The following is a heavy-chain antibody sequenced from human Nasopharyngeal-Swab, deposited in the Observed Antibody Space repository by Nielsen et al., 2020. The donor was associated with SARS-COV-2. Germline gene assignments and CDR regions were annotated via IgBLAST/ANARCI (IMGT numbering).Heavy chain of an antibody. CDR1: GFTFSSYD. J-gene: IGHJ6*02. V-gene: IGHV3-23*01. D-gene: IGHD5-12*01. Sequence: GGSLRLSCAASGFTFSSYDMHWVRQAPGRGLEWVSAISGADDSTKYADSVKGRFTISRDNSKNTLDLQMNSLRAEDTAMYYCAKDRDSGDDSGEYYHYYGMDVWGQGTSVTVS. CDR3: AKDRDSGDDSGEYYHYYGMDV. CDR2: ISGADDST.